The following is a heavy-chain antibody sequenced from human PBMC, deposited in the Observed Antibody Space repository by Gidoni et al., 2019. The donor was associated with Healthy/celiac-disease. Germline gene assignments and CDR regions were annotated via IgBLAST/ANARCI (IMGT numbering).Heavy chain of an antibody. CDR1: GFTLSSYA. V-gene: IGHV3-23*04. J-gene: IGHJ3*02. CDR2: ISGSGGST. D-gene: IGHD6-13*01. CDR3: AKSIAAAPTAFDI. Sequence: EVQLVESGGGVVQPGGSMRLSCAASGFTLSSYAMSWVRQSPGKGLCWVSAISGSGGSTYYAYAVEGRFTISRDNSKNTLYLQMNSLRAEDTAVYYCAKSIAAAPTAFDIWGQGTMVTVSS.